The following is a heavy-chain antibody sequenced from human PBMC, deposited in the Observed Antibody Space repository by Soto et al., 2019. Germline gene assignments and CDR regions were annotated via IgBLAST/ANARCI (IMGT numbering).Heavy chain of an antibody. V-gene: IGHV1-18*01. CDR2: ISAYNGYT. J-gene: IGHJ4*02. CDR3: AREDCSGGSCYSDY. CDR1: GYTFTSYG. Sequence: ASVKVSCKASGYTFTSYGISWVRQAPGQGLEWMGWISAYNGYTNYAQKLQGRVTMTTDTSTSTAYMELRSLRSDDTAVYYCAREDCSGGSCYSDYWGQGTLVTVSS. D-gene: IGHD2-15*01.